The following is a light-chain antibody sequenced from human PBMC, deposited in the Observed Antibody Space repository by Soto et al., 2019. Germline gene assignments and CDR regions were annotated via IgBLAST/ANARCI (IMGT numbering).Light chain of an antibody. Sequence: EIVMTQSPATLSVSPGERATLSCRASQSVSSNLAWYQKKPGQAPRLLIYGASTRATAIPARFSGSGSGTEFARTISSLQSEDFAVYYCQQYNNWPFPLGPGTKVDIK. CDR2: GAS. CDR3: QQYNNWPFP. J-gene: IGKJ3*01. CDR1: QSVSSN. V-gene: IGKV3-15*01.